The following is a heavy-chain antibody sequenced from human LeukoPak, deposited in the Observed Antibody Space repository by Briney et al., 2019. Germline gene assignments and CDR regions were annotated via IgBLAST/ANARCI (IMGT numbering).Heavy chain of an antibody. Sequence: SETLSLTCAVSGYSISSSNYWGWIRQPPGEGLEWIGHIYYSGSIYYNPSLKSRVTMSVDTSKNQFSLKLSSVTAVGTAVYYCARKATTGPTKAAFDIWGQGTMVTVSS. D-gene: IGHD4-17*01. CDR3: ARKATTGPTKAAFDI. V-gene: IGHV4-28*05. J-gene: IGHJ3*02. CDR2: IYYSGSI. CDR1: GYSISSSNY.